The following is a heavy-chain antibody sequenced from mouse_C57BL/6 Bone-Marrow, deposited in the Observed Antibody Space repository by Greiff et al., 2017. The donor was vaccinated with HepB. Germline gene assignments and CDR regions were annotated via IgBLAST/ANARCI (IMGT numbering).Heavy chain of an antibody. CDR1: GYTFTDYY. D-gene: IGHD1-1*01. Sequence: VQLQQSGAELVRPGASVKLSCKASGYTFTDYYINWVKQRPGQGLEWIARIYPGSGNTYYNEKFKGKATLTAEKSSSTAYMQLSSLTSEDSAVYFCARETAVVESNFDYWGQGTTLTVSS. CDR2: IYPGSGNT. CDR3: ARETAVVESNFDY. J-gene: IGHJ2*01. V-gene: IGHV1-76*01.